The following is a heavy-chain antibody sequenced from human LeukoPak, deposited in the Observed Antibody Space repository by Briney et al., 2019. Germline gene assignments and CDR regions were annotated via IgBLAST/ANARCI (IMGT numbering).Heavy chain of an antibody. CDR1: GGSFSGYY. CDR3: ARDSSPLRYFDWLSSRGDAFDI. J-gene: IGHJ3*02. CDR2: INHSGST. D-gene: IGHD3-9*01. Sequence: PSETLSLTCAVYGGSFSGYYWSWIRQPPGKGLEWIGEINHSGSTNHNPSLKSRVTISVDTSKNQFSLKLSSVTAADTAVYYCARDSSPLRYFDWLSSRGDAFDIWGQGTMVTVSS. V-gene: IGHV4-34*01.